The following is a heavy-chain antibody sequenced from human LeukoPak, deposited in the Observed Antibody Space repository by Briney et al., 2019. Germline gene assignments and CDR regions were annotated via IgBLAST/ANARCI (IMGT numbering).Heavy chain of an antibody. CDR1: GGSFSGYY. J-gene: IGHJ5*02. V-gene: IGHV4-34*01. CDR3: ARGSLYCSGGSCYSGTWFDP. D-gene: IGHD2-15*01. Sequence: SETLSLTCAVYGGSFSGYYWSWIRQPPGKGLEWIGEISHSGSTNYNPSLKSRVTISVDTSKNQFSLKLGSVTAADTAVYYCARGSLYCSGGSCYSGTWFDPWGQGTLVTVSS. CDR2: ISHSGST.